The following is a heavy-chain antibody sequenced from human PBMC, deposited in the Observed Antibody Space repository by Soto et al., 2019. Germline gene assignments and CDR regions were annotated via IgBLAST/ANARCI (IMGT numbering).Heavy chain of an antibody. J-gene: IGHJ4*02. D-gene: IGHD6-19*01. CDR3: ARSIAVDGLDY. CDR2: ISYDGIKK. Sequence: GGSLRLSCVASGFTFSSYSFHWVRQAPGKGLEWVAAISYDGIKKYYRDSVKGRFTISRDTSKNTLYLQMDSLRGEDTAVFYCARSIAVDGLDYWGQETLVTVSS. V-gene: IGHV3-30*03. CDR1: GFTFSSYS.